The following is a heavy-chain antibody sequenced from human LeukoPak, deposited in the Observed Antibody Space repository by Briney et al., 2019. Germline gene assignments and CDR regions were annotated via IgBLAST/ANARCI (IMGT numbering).Heavy chain of an antibody. D-gene: IGHD3-16*01. CDR2: ISSSSSSI. CDR3: ARENYADLFDY. CDR1: GFTFKNYN. Sequence: PGGSLRLSCAASGFTFKNYNMHWVRQAPGKGLECISYISSSSSSIYSADSVQGRFTVSRDNAKNSLFLQMNSLRAEDTAVYYCARENYADLFDYWGQGTLVTVPS. V-gene: IGHV3-48*01. J-gene: IGHJ4*02.